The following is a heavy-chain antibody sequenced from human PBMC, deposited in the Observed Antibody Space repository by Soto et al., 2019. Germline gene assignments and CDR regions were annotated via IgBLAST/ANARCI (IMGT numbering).Heavy chain of an antibody. D-gene: IGHD6-19*01. CDR3: ARDGAISGCVDY. J-gene: IGHJ4*02. V-gene: IGHV3-48*02. CDR1: GFTFSSFS. CDR2: ISTTSSTI. Sequence: EVQLVESGGGLVQPGGSLRLSCVASGFTFSSFSMNWVRQSPGKGLEWVSYISTTSSTIHYADSVKGRFTISRDNAKNSLYLQMIILGDEDTAVYYCARDGAISGCVDYWGQGTLVTVSS.